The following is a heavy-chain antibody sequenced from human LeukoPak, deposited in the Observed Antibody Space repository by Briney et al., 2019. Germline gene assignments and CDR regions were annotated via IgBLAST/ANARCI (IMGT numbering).Heavy chain of an antibody. CDR1: GGSISSYY. D-gene: IGHD5-12*01. CDR3: ARDGASGYVFY. Sequence: SETLSLTCTVSGGSISSYYWSWIRQPPGKGLEWIGYIYYSGSTNYNPSLKSRVTISVDTSKNQFSLKLSSVTAADTAVYYCARDGASGYVFYWGQGTLVTVSS. CDR2: IYYSGST. J-gene: IGHJ4*02. V-gene: IGHV4-59*12.